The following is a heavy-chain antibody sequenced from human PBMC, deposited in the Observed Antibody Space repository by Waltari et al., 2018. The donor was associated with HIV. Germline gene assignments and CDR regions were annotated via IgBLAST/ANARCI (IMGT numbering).Heavy chain of an antibody. Sequence: QLQLQESGPGLVKPSETLSLTCTVSGGSISSSPYYWGWVRQPPGKGLEWLGNLYYSRSTYYNPSLKSRVTISVDTSKNQFSLKLSSVTAADTAVYYCTRLSIVVVTAIDFWGQGTLVTVSS. CDR1: GGSISSSPYY. V-gene: IGHV4-39*01. J-gene: IGHJ4*02. CDR3: TRLSIVVVTAIDF. D-gene: IGHD2-21*02. CDR2: LYYSRST.